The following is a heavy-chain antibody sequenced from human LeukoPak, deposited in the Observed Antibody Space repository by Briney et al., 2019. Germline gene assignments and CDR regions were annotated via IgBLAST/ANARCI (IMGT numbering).Heavy chain of an antibody. V-gene: IGHV3-64D*09. D-gene: IGHD5-12*01. CDR3: VKAEWGYSGYGYSDQ. J-gene: IGHJ4*02. CDR2: ISSNGVST. Sequence: GGSLRLSCSASGFTFSRNAMHWVRQAPGKGLEYVSTISSNGVSTFYADSVKGRFTISRDNSKNTLYLQMSSLRAEDTAVYYCVKAEWGYSGYGYSDQWGQGTLVTVSS. CDR1: GFTFSRNA.